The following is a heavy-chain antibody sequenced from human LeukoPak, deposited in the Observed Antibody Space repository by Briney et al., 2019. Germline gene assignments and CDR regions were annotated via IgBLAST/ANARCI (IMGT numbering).Heavy chain of an antibody. Sequence: PSQTLSLTCAISGDSVSSNSAAWNWIRQSPSRGLEWLGRTYYRSKWHNDYAVSVKSRITINPDTSKNQFSLQLNSVTPEDTAVYYCAREVAYCGGDCYFFGFDYWGQGTLVTVSS. CDR1: GDSVSSNSAA. CDR2: TYYRSKWHN. CDR3: AREVAYCGGDCYFFGFDY. D-gene: IGHD2-21*02. J-gene: IGHJ4*02. V-gene: IGHV6-1*01.